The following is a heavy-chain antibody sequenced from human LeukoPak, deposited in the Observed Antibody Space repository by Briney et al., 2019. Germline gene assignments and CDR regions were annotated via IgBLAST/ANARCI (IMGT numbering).Heavy chain of an antibody. D-gene: IGHD2-2*01. CDR1: GGSISSSSYY. J-gene: IGHJ4*02. Sequence: SETLSLTCTVSGGSISSSSYYWGWIRQPPGKGLEWIGSIYYSGSTYYNPSLKSRVTISVDTSKNQFSLKLSSVTAADTAVYYCARTQLLLYYFDYWGQGTLVTVSS. CDR3: ARTQLLLYYFDY. V-gene: IGHV4-39*01. CDR2: IYYSGST.